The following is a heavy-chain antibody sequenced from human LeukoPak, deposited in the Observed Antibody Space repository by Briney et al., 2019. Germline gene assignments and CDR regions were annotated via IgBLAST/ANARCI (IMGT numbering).Heavy chain of an antibody. CDR2: IYYSGST. CDR3: AREYSSGFDY. J-gene: IGHJ4*02. V-gene: IGHV4-59*01. D-gene: IGHD6-25*01. CDR1: GGSISSYY. Sequence: SETLSLTCTVSGGSISSYYWSWIRQPPGKGLEWIGYIYYSGSTNYNPSLKSRVTISVDTSKNQFSLKLSSVAAADTAVYYCAREYSSGFDYWGRGTLVTVSS.